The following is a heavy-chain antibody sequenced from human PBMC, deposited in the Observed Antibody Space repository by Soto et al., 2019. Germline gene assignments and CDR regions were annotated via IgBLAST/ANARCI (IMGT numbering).Heavy chain of an antibody. V-gene: IGHV4-59*08. CDR2: IYYSGST. CDR1: GGSISSYY. D-gene: IGHD1-1*01. Sequence: PSETLSLTCTVSGGSISSYYWSWIRQPPGKGLEWIGYIYYSGSTNYNPSLKSRVTISVDTSKNQFSLKLSSVTAADTAVYYCARHTTVPNWFDPWGQGTLVTVSS. CDR3: ARHTTVPNWFDP. J-gene: IGHJ5*02.